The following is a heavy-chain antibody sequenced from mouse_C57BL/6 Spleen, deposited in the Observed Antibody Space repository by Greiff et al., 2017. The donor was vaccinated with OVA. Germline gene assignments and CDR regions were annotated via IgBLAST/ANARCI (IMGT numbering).Heavy chain of an antibody. Sequence: EVKLVESGEGLVKPGGSLKLSCAASGFTFSSYAMSWVRQTPEKRLEWVAYISSGGDYIYYADTVKGRFTISRDNARNTLYLQMSSLKSKDTAMYYCTRESYYDYDQAWFAYWGQGTLVTVSA. V-gene: IGHV5-9-1*02. J-gene: IGHJ3*01. CDR2: ISSGGDYI. CDR3: TRESYYDYDQAWFAY. D-gene: IGHD2-4*01. CDR1: GFTFSSYA.